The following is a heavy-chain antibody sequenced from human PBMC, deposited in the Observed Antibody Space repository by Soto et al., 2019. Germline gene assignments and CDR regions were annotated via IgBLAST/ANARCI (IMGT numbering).Heavy chain of an antibody. D-gene: IGHD3-3*01. CDR1: GYTFTSYD. CDR2: MNPNSGNT. V-gene: IGHV1-8*01. Sequence: QVQLVQSGAEVKKPGASVKVSCKASGYTFTSYDINWVRQATGQGLEWMGWMNPNSGNTGYAQKFQGRVTMTRNTTKSTAYMGMGSRRSEDTAVYYCAGGITIFGVVPPGGGGGQGTLVTVSS. J-gene: IGHJ4*02. CDR3: AGGITIFGVVPPGGG.